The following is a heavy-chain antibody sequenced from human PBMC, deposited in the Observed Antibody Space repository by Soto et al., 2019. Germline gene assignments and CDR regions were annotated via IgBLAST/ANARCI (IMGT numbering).Heavy chain of an antibody. CDR3: ARVTVLRCLEWLI. CDR2: ICAYNGNT. D-gene: IGHD3-3*01. V-gene: IGHV1-18*04. CDR1: GYTFTNYG. J-gene: IGHJ4*02. Sequence: QVQLVQSGAEVKKPGASVKVSCKASGYTFTNYGISWVRQAPGQGLEWMGWICAYNGNTNYAQNLQGKVTMTTATSKSKAYMELRSLRSDDTAVYYCARVTVLRCLEWLIWGQGNLVTVSS.